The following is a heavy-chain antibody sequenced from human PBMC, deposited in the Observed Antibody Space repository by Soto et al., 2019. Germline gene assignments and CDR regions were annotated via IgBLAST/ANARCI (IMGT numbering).Heavy chain of an antibody. J-gene: IGHJ5*01. CDR3: AKEGQSRDGYTSPLDS. CDR1: GFPFRSYG. V-gene: IGHV3-30*18. D-gene: IGHD5-12*01. CDR2: TSYDGNNK. Sequence: QVQLVETGGGVVQPGGSLRLSCIASGFPFRSYGMHWVRQAPGKGLEWVAVTSYDGNNKYYIDSVKGRFSISRDNFMNTVYLQMNSLGVEDTALYYCAKEGQSRDGYTSPLDSWAQGTLVIVSA.